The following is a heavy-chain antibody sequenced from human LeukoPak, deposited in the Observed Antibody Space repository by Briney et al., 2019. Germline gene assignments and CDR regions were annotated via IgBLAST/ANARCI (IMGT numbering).Heavy chain of an antibody. Sequence: SETLSLTCAVSGGSISSNSYYWGWIRQPPGKGLEWIGSIYYSGSTYYNPSLKSRVTISVDTSKNQFSLKLSSVTAADTAVYYCARGNSGSYRGSLDYWGQGTLVTVSS. J-gene: IGHJ4*02. CDR1: GGSISSNSYY. CDR3: ARGNSGSYRGSLDY. D-gene: IGHD1-26*01. CDR2: IYYSGST. V-gene: IGHV4-39*01.